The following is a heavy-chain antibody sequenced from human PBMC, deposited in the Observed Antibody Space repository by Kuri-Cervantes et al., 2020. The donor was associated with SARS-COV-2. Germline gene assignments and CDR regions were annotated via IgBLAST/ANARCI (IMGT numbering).Heavy chain of an antibody. CDR2: IYSGGGGGGT. D-gene: IGHD3-22*01. Sequence: GESLKISCAASGLDIRSEYMTWVRQAPGKGLEWVSVIYSGGGGGGTHYAESAQGRFRISRDDSKNTMYLQMDSLRAEDTAVYYCAKLGIVRIVVVISEYYFDYWGQGTLVTVSS. J-gene: IGHJ4*02. V-gene: IGHV3-53*01. CDR1: GLDIRSEY. CDR3: AKLGIVRIVVVISEYYFDY.